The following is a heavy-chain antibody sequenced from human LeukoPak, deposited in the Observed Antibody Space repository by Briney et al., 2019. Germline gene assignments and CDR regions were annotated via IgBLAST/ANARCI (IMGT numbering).Heavy chain of an antibody. CDR2: IYPGDSDT. CDR3: ARGLGYSGSWYFDC. Sequence: GESLKISCKGSGYRFTSYWIAWVRQMLGKGLESMGLIYPGDSDTRYSPSFQGQVTISADKSISTAYLQWSSLKASDTAMYYCARGLGYSGSWYFDCWGQGTLVTVSS. J-gene: IGHJ4*02. D-gene: IGHD6-13*01. CDR1: GYRFTSYW. V-gene: IGHV5-51*01.